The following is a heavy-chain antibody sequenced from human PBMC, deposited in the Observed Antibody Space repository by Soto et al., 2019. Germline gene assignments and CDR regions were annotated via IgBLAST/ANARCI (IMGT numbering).Heavy chain of an antibody. CDR1: NYSISSGYY. CDR3: ARVAFGPIDY. V-gene: IGHV4-38-2*02. J-gene: IGHJ4*02. CDR2: MYHSGTT. Sequence: LSLTCTVSNYSISSGYYWGWIRQSPGEGLEWIVSMYHSGTTYYNPSLKSRVTISIDTSKNQFSLKLTSVTSADTAVYFCARVAFGPIDYWGQGTLVTVSS. D-gene: IGHD3-16*01.